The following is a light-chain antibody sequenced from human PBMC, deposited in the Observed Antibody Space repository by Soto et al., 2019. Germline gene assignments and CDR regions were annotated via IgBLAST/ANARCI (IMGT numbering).Light chain of an antibody. J-gene: IGLJ3*02. CDR2: RND. CDR3: MSWDDSLSGML. V-gene: IGLV1-47*01. CDR1: SSNIGSHS. Sequence: QSVLTQPPSASGTPGQRVTISCSGSSSNIGSHSVCWFQQLPGTAPKMLICRNDERASGVPDRFSGSKSGSSASLDITGLQSEDEADYYCMSWDDSLSGMLFGGGTK.